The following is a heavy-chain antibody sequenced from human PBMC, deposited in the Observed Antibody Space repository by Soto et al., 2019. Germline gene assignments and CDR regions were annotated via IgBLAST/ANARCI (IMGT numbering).Heavy chain of an antibody. V-gene: IGHV3-11*06. CDR3: TRTLRGYSYDDY. CDR2: ISGGSTDT. D-gene: IGHD5-18*01. Sequence: QVHMVESGGDLVKPGGSLRLSCAASAFTFSDYYMSWIRQAPGKGLEWVSYISGGSTDTNYADSVKGRFTISRDNAKNSLYLQMNSLRAEDTAVYYGTRTLRGYSYDDYWGQGTLVTVSS. J-gene: IGHJ4*02. CDR1: AFTFSDYY.